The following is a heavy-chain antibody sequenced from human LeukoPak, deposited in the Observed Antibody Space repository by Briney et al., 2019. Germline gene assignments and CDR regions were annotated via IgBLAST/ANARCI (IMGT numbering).Heavy chain of an antibody. CDR2: IYPGDSDT. V-gene: IGHV5-51*01. J-gene: IGHJ3*02. CDR3: ASPSVSGWTNDAFDI. Sequence: GESLKISCKGSGYSFTSYRIGWVRQMPGKGLEWMGIIYPGDSDTRYSPSLQGQVTISADKSISTAYLQWSSLKASDTAMYYCASPSVSGWTNDAFDIWGQGTMVTVSS. CDR1: GYSFTSYR. D-gene: IGHD6-19*01.